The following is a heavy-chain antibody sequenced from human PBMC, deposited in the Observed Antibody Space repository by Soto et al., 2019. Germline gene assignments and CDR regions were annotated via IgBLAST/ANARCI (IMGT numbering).Heavy chain of an antibody. CDR1: GYTFTSYG. Sequence: QVQLVQSGAEVKKPGASVKVSCKASGYTFTSYGISWVRQAPGQGLEWMGWISAYNGNTNYAQKRQGRGTMTTDTSTSTAYMELRSLRSDDTAVYYCARVNDFWSGYYTAHWYFDLWGRGTLVTVSS. CDR3: ARVNDFWSGYYTAHWYFDL. J-gene: IGHJ2*01. V-gene: IGHV1-18*01. CDR2: ISAYNGNT. D-gene: IGHD3-3*01.